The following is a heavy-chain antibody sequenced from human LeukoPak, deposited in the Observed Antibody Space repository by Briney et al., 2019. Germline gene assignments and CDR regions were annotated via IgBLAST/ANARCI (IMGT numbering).Heavy chain of an antibody. Sequence: GGSLRLSCAASGFTFINYVMHWVRQAPGKGLEWVSVIWSDGGDKYYADSVKGRFTISRDNSKNTVYLQMNSLRAEDTAVYYCARALYSYGYYYFDYWGQGTLVTVS. CDR2: IWSDGGDK. CDR3: ARALYSYGYYYFDY. V-gene: IGHV3-33*01. CDR1: GFTFINYV. J-gene: IGHJ4*02. D-gene: IGHD5-18*01.